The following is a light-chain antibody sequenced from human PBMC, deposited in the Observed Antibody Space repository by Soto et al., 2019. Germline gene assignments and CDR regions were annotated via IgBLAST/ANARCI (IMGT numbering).Light chain of an antibody. V-gene: IGKV1-5*01. CDR1: QSISDW. Sequence: DIQMTQSPSTLSASVGDRVTITCRASQSISDWLAWYQQKPGKAPKLLIFDASSLESGVPSRFSGSGSGTEFTLTISSLQPEDFATYFCHSRAFGQGTRLEIK. J-gene: IGKJ5*01. CDR2: DAS. CDR3: HSRA.